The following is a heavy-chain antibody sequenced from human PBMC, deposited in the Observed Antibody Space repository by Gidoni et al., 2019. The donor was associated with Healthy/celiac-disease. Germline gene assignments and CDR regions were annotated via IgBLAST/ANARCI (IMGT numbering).Heavy chain of an antibody. Sequence: QVQLVESGGGLVKPGGSLRLSCAAPVFTVSDYYMSWIRQAPGKGLEWVSYISSSCSTIYYADSVKGRFTISRDNAKNSLYLQMNSLRAEDTAVYYCARDGYYYDSSGDELDYWGQGTLVTVSS. CDR2: ISSSCSTI. V-gene: IGHV3-11*01. CDR1: VFTVSDYY. D-gene: IGHD3-22*01. CDR3: ARDGYYYDSSGDELDY. J-gene: IGHJ4*02.